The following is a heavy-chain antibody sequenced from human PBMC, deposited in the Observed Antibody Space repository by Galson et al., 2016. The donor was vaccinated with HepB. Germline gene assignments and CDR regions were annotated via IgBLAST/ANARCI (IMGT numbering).Heavy chain of an antibody. J-gene: IGHJ4*02. D-gene: IGHD5-12*01. CDR1: GFTFSNYA. V-gene: IGHV3-23*01. Sequence: SLRLSCAASGFTFSNYAMSWVRQAPGKGLEWVSTIGESGGNVYIGDSVKGRFTISRDNSKNTLWLQMDSLRAEDTAVYFCAKLIRTGSSGSDSWGQGTLVTVSS. CDR2: IGESGGNV. CDR3: AKLIRTGSSGSDS.